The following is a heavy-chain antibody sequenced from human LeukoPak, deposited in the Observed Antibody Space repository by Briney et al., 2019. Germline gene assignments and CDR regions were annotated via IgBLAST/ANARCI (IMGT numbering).Heavy chain of an antibody. Sequence: SETLSLTCSVSGGSFSSRSNNWGWIRQPPGKGLEWIGSTHNSGSNQYNPSLRKRVTISIDTSKNQFSLKLKSVTATDTAVYYCASERGLGVATPYDDYWGQGTLVTVSS. CDR3: ASERGLGVATPYDDY. CDR1: GGSFSSRSNN. CDR2: THNSGSN. J-gene: IGHJ4*02. V-gene: IGHV4-39*02. D-gene: IGHD2-21*02.